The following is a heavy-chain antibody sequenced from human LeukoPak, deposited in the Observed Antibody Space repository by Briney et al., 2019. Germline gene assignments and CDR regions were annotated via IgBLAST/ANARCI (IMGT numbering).Heavy chain of an antibody. CDR2: ISSSSSYI. Sequence: GGSLRLSCAASGFTFSSYSMNWVRQAPGKGLEWVSSISSSSSYIYYADSVKGRFTISRDSAKNSLYLQMNSLRAEDTAVYYCARAHPDYAADYWGQGTLVTVSS. V-gene: IGHV3-21*01. CDR3: ARAHPDYAADY. D-gene: IGHD4-17*01. J-gene: IGHJ4*02. CDR1: GFTFSSYS.